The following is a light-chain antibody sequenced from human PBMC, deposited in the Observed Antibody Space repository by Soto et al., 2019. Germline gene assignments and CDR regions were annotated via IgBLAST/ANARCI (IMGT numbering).Light chain of an antibody. Sequence: EIVMTQSPATLSVSPGERATLSCRASQSVSSNLAWYQQKPGQAPRLLIYGASTRATGIPARFSGSGSGTECTLTISSLQSEDFAVYYCQQDNNWPRFTFGPGTKVDIK. CDR3: QQDNNWPRFT. CDR2: GAS. J-gene: IGKJ3*01. CDR1: QSVSSN. V-gene: IGKV3-15*01.